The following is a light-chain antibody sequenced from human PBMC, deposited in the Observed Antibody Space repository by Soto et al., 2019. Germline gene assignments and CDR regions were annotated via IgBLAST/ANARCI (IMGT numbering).Light chain of an antibody. V-gene: IGKV1-5*03. CDR1: QSISNW. Sequence: DIQMTQSPSTLSASVGDSITITCRASQSISNWLAWYQQKPGKAPKLLIYKASSLESGVPSRFSGSGSGTEFTLTISSLQPDDFVTYYCQQYNSYSTWTFGQGTKVEIK. J-gene: IGKJ1*01. CDR3: QQYNSYSTWT. CDR2: KAS.